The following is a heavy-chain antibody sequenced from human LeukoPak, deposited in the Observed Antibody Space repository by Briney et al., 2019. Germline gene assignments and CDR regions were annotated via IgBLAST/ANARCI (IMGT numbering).Heavy chain of an antibody. Sequence: GGSLRLSCAASGLTFSSYGMHWVRQAPGKGLEWVAAISYDGSNKYYADSVKGRFTISRDNSKNTLYLQMNSLRAEDTAVYYCAKYDNWFDPWGQGTLVTVSS. CDR3: AKYDNWFDP. CDR2: ISYDGSNK. J-gene: IGHJ5*02. V-gene: IGHV3-30*18. D-gene: IGHD3-16*01. CDR1: GLTFSSYG.